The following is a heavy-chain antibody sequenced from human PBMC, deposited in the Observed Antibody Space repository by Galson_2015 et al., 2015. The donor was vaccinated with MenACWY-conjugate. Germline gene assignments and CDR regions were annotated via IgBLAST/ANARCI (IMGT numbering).Heavy chain of an antibody. J-gene: IGHJ4*02. D-gene: IGHD4-17*01. CDR1: GDSVSSHSAA. CDR3: ARVPRLPDYDDSPRVFDY. Sequence: CAISGDSVSSHSAAWNWIRQSPSRGLEWLGRTYYRSKWYNDYAVSVKSRITINPDTSKNQFSLQLNSVTPEDTAVHYCARVPRLPDYDDSPRVFDYWGQGTLVTVSS. V-gene: IGHV6-1*01. CDR2: TYYRSKWYN.